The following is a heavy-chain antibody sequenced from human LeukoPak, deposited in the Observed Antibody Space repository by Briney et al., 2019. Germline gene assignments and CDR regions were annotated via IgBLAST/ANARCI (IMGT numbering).Heavy chain of an antibody. CDR2: ISYDGSNK. CDR3: AKDPTHFRVWDDYDNTRLNY. CDR1: GFTFSSYA. V-gene: IGHV3-30*04. J-gene: IGHJ4*02. Sequence: GGSLRLSCAASGFTFSSYAMHWVRQAPGKGLEWVTVISYDGSNKYYADSVKGRFTISRDNSKNTVYLQMNSLRAEDTAVYYCAKDPTHFRVWDDYDNTRLNYWGQGTLVTVSS. D-gene: IGHD3-22*01.